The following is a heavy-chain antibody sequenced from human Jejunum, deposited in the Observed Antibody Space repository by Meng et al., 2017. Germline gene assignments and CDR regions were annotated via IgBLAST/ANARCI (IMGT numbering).Heavy chain of an antibody. D-gene: IGHD5-18*01. V-gene: IGHV3-49*03. CDR2: IRSKANGEAT. Sequence: GGSLRLSCTVSGFTFGDYAMIWFRQAPGKGLEWVGFIRSKANGEATEYAASVKGRFTISRDDSKSIAYLQMNSLKMEDTAVYHCTRKGPPDNYAMDVWGQRTTVTVSS. CDR1: GFTFGDYA. CDR3: TRKGPPDNYAMDV. J-gene: IGHJ6*02.